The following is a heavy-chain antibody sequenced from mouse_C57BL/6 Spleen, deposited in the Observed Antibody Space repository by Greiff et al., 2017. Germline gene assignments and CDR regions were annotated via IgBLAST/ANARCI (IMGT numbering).Heavy chain of an antibody. CDR3: AKKSNVGGYFDV. J-gene: IGHJ1*03. CDR2: IWRGGST. Sequence: VNVVESGPGLVQPSQSLSITCTVSGFSLTSYGVHWVRQSPGKGLEWLGVIWRGGSTDYNAAFMSRLSITKDNSKSQVFFKMNSLQADDTAIYYCAKKSNVGGYFDVWGTGTTVTVSS. V-gene: IGHV2-5*01. D-gene: IGHD2-5*01. CDR1: GFSLTSYG.